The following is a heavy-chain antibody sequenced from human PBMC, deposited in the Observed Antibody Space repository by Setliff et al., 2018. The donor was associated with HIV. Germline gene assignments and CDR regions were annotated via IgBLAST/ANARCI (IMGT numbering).Heavy chain of an antibody. CDR1: GFTFNKYG. Sequence: PGGSLRLSCAASGFTFNKYGMHWVRQAPGKGLEWVAFTRYDGSNKYYVDSVKGRFTISRDNSKDTLYLQMNSLRGEDTAVYYCASRSGSRLTLPLDVWGQGTTVTVSS. CDR3: ASRSGSRLTLPLDV. V-gene: IGHV3-30*02. CDR2: TRYDGSNK. J-gene: IGHJ6*02. D-gene: IGHD3-10*01.